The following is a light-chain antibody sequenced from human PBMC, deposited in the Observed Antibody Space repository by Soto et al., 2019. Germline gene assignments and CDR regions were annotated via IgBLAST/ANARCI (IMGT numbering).Light chain of an antibody. V-gene: IGLV1-40*01. CDR3: QSYDSSLSGWL. CDR2: DNT. CDR1: SSNIGAGFD. Sequence: QAVLTQPPSVSGAPGQRVTICCTGSSSNIGAGFDVHWYQHLPGTAPKPLIYDNTNRPSGVPDRFSGSKSGTSASLAITGLQAEDEADYYCQSYDSSLSGWLFGGGTKLTVL. J-gene: IGLJ2*01.